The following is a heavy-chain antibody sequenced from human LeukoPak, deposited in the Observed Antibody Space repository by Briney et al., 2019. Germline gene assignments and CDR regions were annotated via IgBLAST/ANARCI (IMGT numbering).Heavy chain of an antibody. Sequence: GESLKISCKGSGNSFNNHFIGWVRQMTGKGLEWMGHIYPGDSETRYSPSFQGQVTISADMSISTVYLQGSSLDASDSAMYYCARRSTVIRGVLEEAFDYWGQGTLVIVS. CDR1: GNSFNNHF. V-gene: IGHV5-51*01. D-gene: IGHD3-10*01. J-gene: IGHJ4*02. CDR3: ARRSTVIRGVLEEAFDY. CDR2: IYPGDSET.